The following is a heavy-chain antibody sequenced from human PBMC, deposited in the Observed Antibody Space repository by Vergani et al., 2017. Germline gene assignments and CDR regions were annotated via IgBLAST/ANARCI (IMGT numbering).Heavy chain of an antibody. V-gene: IGHV4-38-2*01. CDR3: ARPKTDYCTNGVCYVDAFDI. D-gene: IGHD2-8*01. CDR2: IYHSGST. J-gene: IGHJ3*02. CDR1: GYSISSGYY. Sequence: QVQLQESGPGLVKPSETLSLTCAVSGYSISSGYYWGWIRQPPGKGLEWIGSIYHSGSTYYNPSLKSRVTISVDTSKNQFSLKLSSVTAADTAVYYCARPKTDYCTNGVCYVDAFDIWGQGTMVTVSS.